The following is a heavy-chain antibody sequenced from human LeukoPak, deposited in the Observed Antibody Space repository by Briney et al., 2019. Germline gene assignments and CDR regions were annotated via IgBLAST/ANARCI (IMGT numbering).Heavy chain of an antibody. CDR2: ISNSGNTI. D-gene: IGHD6-19*01. CDR3: IRDLIVAGPIDC. V-gene: IGHV3-48*03. J-gene: IGHJ4*02. Sequence: GSLRLSCAASDITFSGYDMNWLRQAPGKGLEWISYISNSGNTIYYADSVKGRFTIPRDNAQSSLHLQMNRLRAEDTAIYYWIRDLIVAGPIDCWGQGTLVTVSS. CDR1: DITFSGYD.